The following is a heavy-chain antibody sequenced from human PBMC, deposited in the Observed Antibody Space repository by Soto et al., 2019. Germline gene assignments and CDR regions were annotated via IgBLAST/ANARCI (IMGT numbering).Heavy chain of an antibody. D-gene: IGHD5-18*01. CDR1: GDSVSSNSAA. CDR2: TYYRSKWYN. CDR3: ARDTETWIQLDYYYYGMDV. V-gene: IGHV6-1*01. Sequence: SQTLSLTCAISGDSVSSNSAAWNWIRQSPSRGLEWLGRTYYRSKWYNDYAVSVKSRITINPDTSKNQFSLQLNSVTPEDTAVYYCARDTETWIQLDYYYYGMDVWGQGTTVTVSS. J-gene: IGHJ6*02.